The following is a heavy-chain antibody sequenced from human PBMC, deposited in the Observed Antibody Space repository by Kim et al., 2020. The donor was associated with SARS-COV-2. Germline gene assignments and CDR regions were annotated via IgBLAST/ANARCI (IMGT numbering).Heavy chain of an antibody. CDR3: ASIAVAGKDLDY. D-gene: IGHD6-19*01. V-gene: IGHV1-58*01. J-gene: IGHJ4*02. Sequence: NYAQKFQERVTITRDMSTSTAYMELSSLRSEDTAVYYCASIAVAGKDLDYWGQGTLVTVSS.